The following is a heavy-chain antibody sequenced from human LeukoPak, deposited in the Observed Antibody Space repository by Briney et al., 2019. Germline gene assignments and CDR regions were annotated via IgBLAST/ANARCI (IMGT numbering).Heavy chain of an antibody. CDR1: GFTFSDYY. Sequence: PGGSLRLSCAASGFTFSDYYMAWIRQAPGKGLEWVSYISSSGSTIYYADSVKGRFTISRDNAKNSLYLQMNSLRAEDTAVYYCARVAPYTIFGVGNAFDIWGQGTMVTVSS. V-gene: IGHV3-11*04. D-gene: IGHD3-3*01. J-gene: IGHJ3*02. CDR2: ISSSGSTI. CDR3: ARVAPYTIFGVGNAFDI.